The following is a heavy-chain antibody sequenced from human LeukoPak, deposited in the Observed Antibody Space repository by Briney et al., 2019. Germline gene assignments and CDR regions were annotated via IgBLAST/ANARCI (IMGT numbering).Heavy chain of an antibody. CDR2: IHXDGSGK. CDR1: GFTFSSFW. CDR3: ARFSDASRESTGNY. J-gene: IGHJ4*02. Sequence: PGGSLRLSCAASGFTFSSFWMTXXXXXXXXXXXXXXRIHXDGSGKXXXXXXXXXXXXSXXNXXXTMYLQMNSLRAEDTAVYYCARFSDASRESTGNYWGQGTLVTVSS. D-gene: IGHD2-8*02. V-gene: IGHV3-74*01.